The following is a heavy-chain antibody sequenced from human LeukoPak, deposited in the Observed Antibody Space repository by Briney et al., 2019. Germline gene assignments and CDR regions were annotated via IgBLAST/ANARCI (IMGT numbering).Heavy chain of an antibody. Sequence: ETLSLTCAVYGGSFSGYYWSWIRQPPGKGLEWIGEINHSGSTNYNPSLKSRVTISVDTSKNQFSLKLSSVTAADTAVYYCARRRRRGSIAVAGSPWFDPWGQGTLVTVSS. V-gene: IGHV4-34*01. CDR3: ARRRRRGSIAVAGSPWFDP. CDR2: INHSGST. J-gene: IGHJ5*02. CDR1: GGSFSGYY. D-gene: IGHD6-19*01.